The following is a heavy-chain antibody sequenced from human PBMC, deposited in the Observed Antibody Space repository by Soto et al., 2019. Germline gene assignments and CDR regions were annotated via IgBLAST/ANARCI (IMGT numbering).Heavy chain of an antibody. V-gene: IGHV3-33*01. Sequence: QVQLMESGGGVVQPGRSLRLSCAASGFTFSSYGMHWVRQAPGKGLEWVAVIWYDGSNKYYADSVKGRFTISRDNSKNTLYLQMNSLRAEDTAVYYCARGPDYGGKGDWYFDLWGRGTLVTVSS. CDR1: GFTFSSYG. J-gene: IGHJ2*01. CDR2: IWYDGSNK. CDR3: ARGPDYGGKGDWYFDL. D-gene: IGHD4-17*01.